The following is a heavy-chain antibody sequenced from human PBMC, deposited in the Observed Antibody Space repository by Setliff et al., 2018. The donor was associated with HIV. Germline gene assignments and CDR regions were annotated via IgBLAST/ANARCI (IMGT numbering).Heavy chain of an antibody. V-gene: IGHV4-4*08. CDR2: MYTSGSA. CDR1: GASLSNYY. Sequence: SETLSLTCTVSGASLSNYYWSWIRQSPGKGLEWIGYMYTSGSANFNPSLKSRATISLDTSNNHFSLKLRSVTATDTAVYYCARDTGTAMVNDAFDIWGQGTMVTVSS. CDR3: ARDTGTAMVNDAFDI. J-gene: IGHJ3*02. D-gene: IGHD5-18*01.